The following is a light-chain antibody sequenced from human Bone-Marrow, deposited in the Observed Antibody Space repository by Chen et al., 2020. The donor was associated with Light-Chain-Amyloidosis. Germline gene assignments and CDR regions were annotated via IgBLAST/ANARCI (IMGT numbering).Light chain of an antibody. V-gene: IGLV3-21*04. CDR1: NIGSKS. CDR2: YDS. J-gene: IGLJ2*01. Sequence: SYLLTQPPSVSVAPGKTARITCGGNNIGSKSVHWYQQKPGQAPLLVIYYDSARPSGIPERFSGSNSGNTATLTISRVEAGDEADFYCQVWDSTSDHVVFGGGTKLTVL. CDR3: QVWDSTSDHVV.